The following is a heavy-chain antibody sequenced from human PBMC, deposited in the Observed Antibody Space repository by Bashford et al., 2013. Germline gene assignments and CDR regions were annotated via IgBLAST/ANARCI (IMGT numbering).Heavy chain of an antibody. D-gene: IGHD2-15*01. J-gene: IGHJ5*02. Sequence: SETLSLTCTVSGGSISSYYWSWIRQPPGKGLEWIGYIYYSGSTNYNPSLKSRVTISVDTSKNQFSLKLSSVTAADTAVYYCARQEDCSGGSCYPTNWFDPWGQGTLVTVSS. V-gene: IGHV4-59*08. CDR1: GGSISSYY. CDR2: IYYSGST. CDR3: ARQEDCSGGSCYPTNWFDP.